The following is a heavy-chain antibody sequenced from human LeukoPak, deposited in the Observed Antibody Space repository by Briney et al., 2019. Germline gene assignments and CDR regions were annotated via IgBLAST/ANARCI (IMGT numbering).Heavy chain of an antibody. CDR3: ARGWYYYDSSGYRYDAFDI. CDR1: GYTFTGYY. V-gene: IGHV1-2*02. CDR2: INPNSGGT. J-gene: IGHJ3*02. D-gene: IGHD3-22*01. Sequence: EASVKVSCKASGYTFTGYYMHWVRQAPGQGLEWMGWINPNSGGTNYAQKFQGRVTMTRDTSISTAYMELSRLRSDDTAVYYCARGWYYYDSSGYRYDAFDIWGQGTMVTVSS.